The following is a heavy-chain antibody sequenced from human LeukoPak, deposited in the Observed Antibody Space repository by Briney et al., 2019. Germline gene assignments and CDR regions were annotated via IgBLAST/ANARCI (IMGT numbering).Heavy chain of an antibody. CDR3: ARAYDYVWGSYRYTGFDY. CDR2: IYYSGST. J-gene: IGHJ4*02. CDR1: GGSISSGDYY. V-gene: IGHV4-30-4*01. D-gene: IGHD3-16*02. Sequence: SETLSLTCTVSGGSISSGDYYWSWIRQPPGKGLEWIGYIYYSGSTYYNPSLKSRVTISVDTSKNQFSLKLSPVTAADTAVYYCARAYDYVWGSYRYTGFDYWGQGTLVTVSS.